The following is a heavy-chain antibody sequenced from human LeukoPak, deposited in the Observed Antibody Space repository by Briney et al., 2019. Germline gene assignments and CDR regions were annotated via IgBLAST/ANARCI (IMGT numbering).Heavy chain of an antibody. V-gene: IGHV4-31*03. J-gene: IGHJ4*02. D-gene: IGHD2-2*02. Sequence: SETLSLTCNVSGGSLSRGAYYWSWLRQHPGQGLEWIGYIYYSGTIYYNPSLESRVTISADTSKNQFSLKLSSVTAADTAVYYCARVSGATPDCWGQGTLVTVSS. CDR2: IYYSGTI. CDR1: GGSLSRGAYY. CDR3: ARVSGATPDC.